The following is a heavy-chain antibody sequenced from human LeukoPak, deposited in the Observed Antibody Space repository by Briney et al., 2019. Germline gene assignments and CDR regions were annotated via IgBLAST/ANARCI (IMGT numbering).Heavy chain of an antibody. CDR2: ISYDGSNK. J-gene: IGHJ6*02. CDR1: GFTFSSYA. CDR3: AKDQHSRMASMDV. V-gene: IGHV3-30*04. D-gene: IGHD6-13*01. Sequence: GGSLRLSCAASGFTFSSYAMHWVRQAPGKGLEWVAVISYDGSNKYYADSVKGRFTISRDNSKNTLYLQMNSLRAEDTAVYYCAKDQHSRMASMDVWGQGTTVTVSS.